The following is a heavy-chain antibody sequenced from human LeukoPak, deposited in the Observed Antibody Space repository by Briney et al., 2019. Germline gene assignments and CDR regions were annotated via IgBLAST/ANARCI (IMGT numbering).Heavy chain of an antibody. V-gene: IGHV4-31*03. J-gene: IGHJ4*02. Sequence: PSQTLSLTCTVSGGSISSGGYYWSWIRQHPGKGLEWIGYIYYSGSTYYNPSLKSRVTISVDTSKNQFSLKLSSVTAADTAVYYCARGRDGYEYFDYWGQGTLVTVSS. CDR2: IYYSGST. CDR3: ARGRDGYEYFDY. D-gene: IGHD5-24*01. CDR1: GGSISSGGYY.